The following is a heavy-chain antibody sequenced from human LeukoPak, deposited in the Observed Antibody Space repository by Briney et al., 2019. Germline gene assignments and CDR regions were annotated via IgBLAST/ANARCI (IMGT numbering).Heavy chain of an antibody. CDR3: ARDDLTNGYNGNF. V-gene: IGHV3-48*01. CDR2: INEGSNNI. D-gene: IGHD5-24*01. J-gene: IGHJ4*02. Sequence: PGGSLRLSCAAPGFTFRRYSMNWIRQAPGKGLEWISYINEGSNNIFYADSVKGRFTISRDNAKNSLHLQMNSLRVDDTAVYYCARDDLTNGYNGNFWGQGTLVTVSS. CDR1: GFTFRRYS.